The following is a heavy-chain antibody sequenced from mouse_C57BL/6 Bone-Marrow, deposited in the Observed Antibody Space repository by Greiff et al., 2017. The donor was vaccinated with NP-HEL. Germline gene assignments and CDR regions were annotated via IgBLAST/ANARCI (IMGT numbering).Heavy chain of an antibody. Sequence: QVQLQQPGAELVKPGASVKLSCKASGYTFTSYWMHWVKQRPGQGLEWIGMIHPNSGSTNYNEKFKSKATLTVDKSSSTAYMQRSSLTSEDSAVYYCASPTPRSGDYWGQGTTLTVSS. CDR2: IHPNSGST. CDR3: ASPTPRSGDY. V-gene: IGHV1-64*01. J-gene: IGHJ2*01. CDR1: GYTFTSYW. D-gene: IGHD2-10*01.